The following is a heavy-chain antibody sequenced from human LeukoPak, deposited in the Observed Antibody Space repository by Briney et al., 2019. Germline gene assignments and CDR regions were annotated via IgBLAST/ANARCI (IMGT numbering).Heavy chain of an antibody. J-gene: IGHJ4*02. V-gene: IGHV3-21*01. Sequence: GGSLRLSCAASGFTFSRYSMNWVRQAPGKGLEWVSSISSSSSYIYYADSVKGRFTISRDNAKNSLYLQMNSLRAEDTAVYYCASVPDYYGSGSYYWGQGTLVTVSS. CDR3: ASVPDYYGSGSYY. D-gene: IGHD3-10*01. CDR2: ISSSSSYI. CDR1: GFTFSRYS.